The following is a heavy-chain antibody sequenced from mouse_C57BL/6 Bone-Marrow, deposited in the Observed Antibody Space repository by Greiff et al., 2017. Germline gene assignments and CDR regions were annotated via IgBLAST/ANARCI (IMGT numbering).Heavy chain of an antibody. Sequence: QVQLQQPGAELVKPGASVKLSCKASGYTFTSYWMHWVKQRPGQGLEWIGMINPNSGSTNYNEKFKSKATLTVDKSSSTAYMQLSSLTSVDSAVYYCARGGYYGSSYDVDYWGQGTTLTVSS. V-gene: IGHV1-64*01. J-gene: IGHJ2*01. CDR1: GYTFTSYW. CDR2: INPNSGST. D-gene: IGHD1-1*01. CDR3: ARGGYYGSSYDVDY.